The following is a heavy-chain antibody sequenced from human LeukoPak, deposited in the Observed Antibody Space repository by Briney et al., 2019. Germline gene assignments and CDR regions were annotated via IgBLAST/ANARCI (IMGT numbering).Heavy chain of an antibody. J-gene: IGHJ4*02. CDR1: GFTFSSYA. V-gene: IGHV3-23*01. D-gene: IGHD3-10*01. CDR3: AKSGSGLWFGAYYLDY. Sequence: GGSLRLSCAASGFTFSSYAMSWVRQAPGKGLEWVSAISGSGGSTYYADSVKGRFTISRDNSKNTLYLQMNSLRAEDTAVYYCAKSGSGLWFGAYYLDYWGQGTLVTVSS. CDR2: ISGSGGST.